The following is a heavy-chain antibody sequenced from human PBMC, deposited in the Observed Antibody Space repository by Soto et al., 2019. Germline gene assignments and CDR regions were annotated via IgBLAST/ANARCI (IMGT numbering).Heavy chain of an antibody. CDR2: INGSRS. CDR1: GITFSRYD. CDR3: ATHAWDR. D-gene: IGHD2-2*01. Sequence: EVQLLESGGGLVQPGGSLRLSCEASGITFSRYDMSWVRQAPGKGLEWVSAINGSRSVYGDSVEGRFTVTRDNSKNTLYLQMNGLRVEDTAIYYCATHAWDRWGQGTLVTVSS. V-gene: IGHV3-23*01. J-gene: IGHJ5*02.